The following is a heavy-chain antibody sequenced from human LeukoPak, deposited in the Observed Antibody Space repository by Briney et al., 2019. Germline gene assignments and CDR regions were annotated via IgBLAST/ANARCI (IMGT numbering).Heavy chain of an antibody. Sequence: ASVKVSCKASGYTFTSYAMNRMRQAPGQGLEWMGWINTNTGNPTYAQGFTGRFVFSLDTSVSTAYLQISSLKAEDTAVYYCARRPGRGYSYGFMPYWGQGTLVTVSS. D-gene: IGHD5-18*01. CDR3: ARRPGRGYSYGFMPY. CDR1: GYTFTSYA. J-gene: IGHJ4*02. CDR2: INTNTGNP. V-gene: IGHV7-4-1*02.